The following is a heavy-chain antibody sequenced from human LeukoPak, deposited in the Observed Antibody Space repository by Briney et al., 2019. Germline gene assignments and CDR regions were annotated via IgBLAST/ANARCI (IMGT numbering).Heavy chain of an antibody. Sequence: GGSLRLSCAASGIAFSSYWMDWVRQAPGKGLVWVSRINSDESSTSYADSVKGRFTISRDNAKNTLYLQMNSLRAEDTAVYYCARFLPNGGDRYFDYWGQGTLVTVSS. CDR3: ARFLPNGGDRYFDY. D-gene: IGHD2-21*02. CDR2: INSDESST. J-gene: IGHJ4*02. V-gene: IGHV3-74*01. CDR1: GIAFSSYW.